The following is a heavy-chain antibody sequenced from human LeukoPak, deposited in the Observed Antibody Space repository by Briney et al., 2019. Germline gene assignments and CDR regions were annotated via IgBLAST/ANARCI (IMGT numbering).Heavy chain of an antibody. Sequence: SVKVSCKASGGTFSSYAISWVRQAPGQGLEWMGRIIPILGIANYAQKFQGRVTITADKSTSTAYMELSSLRSEDTAVYYCARDGLRYFDWSPGTRYYYYGMDVWGQGTTVTVSS. CDR2: IIPILGIA. J-gene: IGHJ6*02. D-gene: IGHD3-9*01. CDR3: ARDGLRYFDWSPGTRYYYYGMDV. V-gene: IGHV1-69*04. CDR1: GGTFSSYA.